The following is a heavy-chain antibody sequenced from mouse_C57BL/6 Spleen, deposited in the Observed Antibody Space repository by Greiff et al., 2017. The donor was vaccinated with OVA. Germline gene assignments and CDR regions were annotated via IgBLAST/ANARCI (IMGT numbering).Heavy chain of an antibody. J-gene: IGHJ2*01. CDR1: GYAFSSSW. Sequence: QVQLQQSGPELVKPGASVKISCKASGYAFSSSWMNWVKQRPGKGLEWIGRIYPGDGDTNYNGKFKGKATLTADKSSSTAYMQLSSLTSEDSAVYFCARSLGNYWGQGTTLTVSS. CDR2: IYPGDGDT. CDR3: ARSLGNY. V-gene: IGHV1-82*01.